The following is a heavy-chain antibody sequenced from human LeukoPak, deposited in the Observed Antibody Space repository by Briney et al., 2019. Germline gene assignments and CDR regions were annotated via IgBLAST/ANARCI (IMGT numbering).Heavy chain of an antibody. V-gene: IGHV3-11*06. Sequence: GGSLRLSCAASGFTFSDYYMSWIRQAPGKGLEWVSYISSSSSYTNYADSVKGRFTVSRDNAKNSLYLQMNSLRAEDTAVYYCATGSGHYYGSGSYPAYWGQGTLVTVSS. CDR3: ATGSGHYYGSGSYPAY. CDR1: GFTFSDYY. CDR2: ISSSSSYT. D-gene: IGHD3-10*01. J-gene: IGHJ4*02.